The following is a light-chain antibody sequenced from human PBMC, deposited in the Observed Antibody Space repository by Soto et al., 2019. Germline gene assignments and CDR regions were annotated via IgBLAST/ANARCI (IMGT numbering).Light chain of an antibody. V-gene: IGLV2-8*01. J-gene: IGLJ1*01. Sequence: QSVLTQPPSASGSPGQSVTISCTGTSNDVGAYIYVSWYQQHPGIAPKLVIYEVSNRPSGVPARFSGSKSGNTASLTVSGLQAEDEADYYCSSYAGNNNFVFGTGTKLTVL. CDR3: SSYAGNNNFV. CDR2: EVS. CDR1: SNDVGAYIY.